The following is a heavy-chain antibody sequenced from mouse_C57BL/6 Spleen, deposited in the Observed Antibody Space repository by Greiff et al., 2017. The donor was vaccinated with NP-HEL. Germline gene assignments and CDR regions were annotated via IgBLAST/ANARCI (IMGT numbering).Heavy chain of an antibody. CDR2: IYPGSGNT. CDR3: ARSAGTEFAY. Sequence: QVQLQQSGPELVKPGASVKISCKASGYSFTSYYIHWVKQRPGQGLEWIGWIYPGSGNTKYNEKFKGKATLTADTSSSTAYMQLSSLTSEDSAVYYCARSAGTEFAYWGQGTLVTVSA. V-gene: IGHV1-66*01. J-gene: IGHJ3*01. D-gene: IGHD4-1*01. CDR1: GYSFTSYY.